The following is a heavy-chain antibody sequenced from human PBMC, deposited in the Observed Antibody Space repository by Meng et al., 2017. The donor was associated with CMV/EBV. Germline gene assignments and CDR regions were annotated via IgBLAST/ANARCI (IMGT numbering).Heavy chain of an antibody. CDR2: ISWNSGSI. J-gene: IGHJ3*02. CDR1: GFTFDDYA. V-gene: IGHV3-9*01. D-gene: IGHD3-3*01. Sequence: GGSLRLSCAASGFTFDDYAMHWVRQAPGKVLEWVSGISWNSGSIDYADSVKGRFTISRVNAKNSLYLQMNSLRAEDTALYYCAKDMGSYYDFWSGYFSAFDIWGQGTMVTVSS. CDR3: AKDMGSYYDFWSGYFSAFDI.